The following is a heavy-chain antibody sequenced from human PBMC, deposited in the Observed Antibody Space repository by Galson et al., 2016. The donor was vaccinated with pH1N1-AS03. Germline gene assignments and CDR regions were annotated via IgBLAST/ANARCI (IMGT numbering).Heavy chain of an antibody. Sequence: CAISGDSVSGSRGVAWNWIRQSPSRGLEWLGRTFYWSKWSNDYAESVKSRITIDPDTSNNQFSLHLNSVTPEDTAIYFCARGKNSDFDYWGQGTLVTVSS. CDR3: ARGKNSDFDY. CDR2: TFYWSKWSN. D-gene: IGHD4-23*01. CDR1: GDSVSGSRGVA. V-gene: IGHV6-1*01. J-gene: IGHJ4*02.